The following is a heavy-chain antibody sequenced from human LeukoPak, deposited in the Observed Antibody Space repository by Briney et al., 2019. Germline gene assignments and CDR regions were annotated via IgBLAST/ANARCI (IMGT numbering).Heavy chain of an antibody. CDR3: ARDWCSSTSCYNFDY. V-gene: IGHV3-21*01. CDR2: ISSSSSYI. CDR1: GFTFSSYS. J-gene: IGHJ4*02. D-gene: IGHD2-2*02. Sequence: GGSLRLSCAPSGFTFSSYSMNWVRQAPGKGLEWVSSISSSSSYIYYADSVKGRFTISRDNAKNSLYLQMNSLRAEDTAVYYCARDWCSSTSCYNFDYWGQGTLVTVSS.